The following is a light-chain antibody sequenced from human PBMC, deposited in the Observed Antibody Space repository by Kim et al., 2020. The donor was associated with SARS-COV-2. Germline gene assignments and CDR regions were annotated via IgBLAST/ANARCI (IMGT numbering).Light chain of an antibody. CDR3: QQTYISPFT. CDR1: QSLVYSDGNTY. CDR2: KVS. Sequence: DVVMTQSPFSLPVTLGQPASISCRSSQSLVYSDGNTYLNWFQQRPGQSPRRLIYKVSNRDSGVPDRFSGSGSETDFTLTISSLQPEDFATYFCQQTYISPFTFGPGTKVDIK. V-gene: IGKV2-30*01. J-gene: IGKJ3*01.